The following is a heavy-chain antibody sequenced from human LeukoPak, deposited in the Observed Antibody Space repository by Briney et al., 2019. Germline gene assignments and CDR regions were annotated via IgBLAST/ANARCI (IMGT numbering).Heavy chain of an antibody. J-gene: IGHJ6*03. CDR2: IIPIFGTA. CDR1: GGTFSSYA. D-gene: IGHD3-3*01. Sequence: ASVKVSCKASGGTFSSYAISWVRQAPGQGLEWMGGIIPIFGTANYAQKFRGRVTMTRDMSTSTVYMELSSLRSEDTAVYFCAREVSQYDFWRYNMDVWGKGTTVTVSS. CDR3: AREVSQYDFWRYNMDV. V-gene: IGHV1-69*05.